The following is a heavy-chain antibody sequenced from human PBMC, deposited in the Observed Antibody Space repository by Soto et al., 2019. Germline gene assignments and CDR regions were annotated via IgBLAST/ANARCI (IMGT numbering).Heavy chain of an antibody. J-gene: IGHJ5*02. Sequence: SETLSLTCTVSGDSLSRFYWSWIRQPPGKGLEWIGYIYSTGSTNYNPSLQSRVTISIDTSKNQFSLKLSSVTAADTAVYYCARDTLAGFDPWGQGTLVTVSS. CDR1: GDSLSRFY. CDR3: ARDTLAGFDP. CDR2: IYSTGST. V-gene: IGHV4-59*01.